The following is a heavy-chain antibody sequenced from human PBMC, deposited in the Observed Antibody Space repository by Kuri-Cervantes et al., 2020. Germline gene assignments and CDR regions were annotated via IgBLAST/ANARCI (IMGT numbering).Heavy chain of an antibody. CDR1: GYSVTSGYY. J-gene: IGHJ4*02. CDR3: ARLGYYYDCDY. D-gene: IGHD3-22*01. CDR2: IYHSGST. Sequence: ESLKISCAVSGYSVTSGYYWGWIRQPPGKGLEWIGSIYHSGSTYYNPSLKSRITISVDTSKNQFSLKLSSVTAADTAVYYCARLGYYYDCDYWGQGTLVTVSS. V-gene: IGHV4-38-2*01.